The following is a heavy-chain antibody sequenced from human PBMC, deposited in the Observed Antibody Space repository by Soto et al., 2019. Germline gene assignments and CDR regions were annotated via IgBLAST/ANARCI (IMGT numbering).Heavy chain of an antibody. V-gene: IGHV4-4*07. CDR1: GGSISGHA. CDR2: IYPSGST. J-gene: IGHJ4*02. CDR3: VRGRSYSVYDF. D-gene: IGHD5-12*01. Sequence: PSETLSLTCTVSGGSISGHAWIWVRQPAGRGLEWIGHIYPSGSTSYNPSLRRRVTMSLDTSNNQIFLNLTSVTAADTAVFYCVRGRSYSVYDFWGPGTLVTVSS.